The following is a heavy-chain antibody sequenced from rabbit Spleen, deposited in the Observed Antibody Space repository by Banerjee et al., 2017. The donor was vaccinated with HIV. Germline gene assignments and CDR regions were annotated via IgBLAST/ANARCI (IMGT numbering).Heavy chain of an antibody. V-gene: IGHV1S45*01. CDR1: GFDFSAYG. D-gene: IGHD2-1*01. J-gene: IGHJ4*01. CDR2: IYGGGGSST. CDR3: ARGSAAMTMLITGYYLSL. Sequence: QEQLVESGGGLVQPGGSLTLFCKASGFDFSAYGVSWVRQAPGKGLEWIACIYGGGGSSTAYASWAKGRFTISKTSSTTVPLQMTSLTAADTATYFCARGSAAMTMLITGYYLSLWGPGTLVTVS.